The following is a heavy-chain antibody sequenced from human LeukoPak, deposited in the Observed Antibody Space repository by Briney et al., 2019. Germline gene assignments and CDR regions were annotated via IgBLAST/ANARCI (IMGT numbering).Heavy chain of an antibody. D-gene: IGHD3-22*01. J-gene: IGHJ5*02. CDR2: INPNSGGT. V-gene: IGHV1-2*02. CDR3: ARSYTMIVVVTTAPTGYDP. CDR1: GYTFTGYY. Sequence: ASVKVSCKASGYTFTGYYMHWVRQAPGQGLEWMGWINPNSGGTNYAQKFQGRVTMTRDTSISTAYMELSRLRSDDTAVYYCARSYTMIVVVTTAPTGYDPWGQGTLVTVSS.